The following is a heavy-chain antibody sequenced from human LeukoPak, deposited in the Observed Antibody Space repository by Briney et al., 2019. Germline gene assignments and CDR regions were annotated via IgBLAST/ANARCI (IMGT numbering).Heavy chain of an antibody. CDR1: GFTFSSYA. V-gene: IGHV3-23*01. CDR3: AKVDAVAGATSRGYYYGMDV. CDR2: ISGSGGST. J-gene: IGHJ6*02. D-gene: IGHD1-26*01. Sequence: GGSLRLSRVASGFTFSSYAMSWVRQAPGKGLEWVSAISGSGGSTYYADSVKGRFTISRDNSKNTLYLQMNSLRAEDTAVYYCAKVDAVAGATSRGYYYGMDVWGQGTTVTVSS.